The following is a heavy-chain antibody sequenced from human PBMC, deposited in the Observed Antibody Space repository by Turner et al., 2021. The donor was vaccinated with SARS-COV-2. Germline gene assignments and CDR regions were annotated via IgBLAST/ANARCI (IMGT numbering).Heavy chain of an antibody. CDR2: ISSNGGST. Sequence: EVQLVESGGGWVQPGGSLRLSGLASAAPFSSYAMHWVRQAPRKGLEYVSAISSNGGSTYYAESVKGRFTISRDNSKNTLYLQMSSLRAEDTAVYYCVKDWVPVGVTRSNWLDPWGQGTLVTVSS. J-gene: IGHJ5*02. CDR3: VKDWVPVGVTRSNWLDP. V-gene: IGHV3-64D*06. CDR1: AAPFSSYA. D-gene: IGHD1-26*01.